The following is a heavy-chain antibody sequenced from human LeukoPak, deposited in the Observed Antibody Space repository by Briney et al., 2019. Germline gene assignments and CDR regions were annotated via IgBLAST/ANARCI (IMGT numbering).Heavy chain of an antibody. CDR2: IWYDGSNK. J-gene: IGHJ4*02. V-gene: IGHV3-33*06. CDR1: GFTFSSYG. D-gene: IGHD6-19*01. CDR3: AKGLGVAVAGTHYFDY. Sequence: GRSLRLSCAASGFTFSSYGMHWVRQAPGKGLEWVAVIWYDGSNKYYADSVKGRFTISRDNSKNTLYLQMNSLRAEDTAVYYCAKGLGVAVAGTHYFDYWGQGTLVTVSS.